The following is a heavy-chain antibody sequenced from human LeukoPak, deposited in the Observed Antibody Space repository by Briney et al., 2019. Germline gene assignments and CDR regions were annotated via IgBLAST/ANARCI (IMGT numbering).Heavy chain of an antibody. CDR1: GFTFSSYG. J-gene: IGHJ4*02. Sequence: PGGSLRLSCAASGFTFSSYGMHWVRQAPGKGLEWVAVIWYDGSNKYYADSVKGRFTISRDNSKNTLYPQMNSLRAEDTAVYYCARDQRDWNDVGYFDYWGQGTLVTVSS. V-gene: IGHV3-33*01. CDR3: ARDQRDWNDVGYFDY. CDR2: IWYDGSNK. D-gene: IGHD1-1*01.